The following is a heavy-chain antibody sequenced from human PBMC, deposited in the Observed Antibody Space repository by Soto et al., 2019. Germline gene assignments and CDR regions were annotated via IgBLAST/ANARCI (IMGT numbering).Heavy chain of an antibody. V-gene: IGHV3-23*01. CDR2: VTGSGSRT. J-gene: IGHJ4*02. D-gene: IGHD3-22*01. CDR1: GFTFRNFA. CDR3: VKDAGRAYHDSSGYYYFDS. Sequence: GGSLRLSCVASGFTFRNFAMSRVRQAPGKGLEWVSAVTGSGSRTSCADSVKRRFTVYRDNAKNTLYLHMNSLRAEDTAVYYCVKDAGRAYHDSSGYYYFDSWGQGTPVTVSS.